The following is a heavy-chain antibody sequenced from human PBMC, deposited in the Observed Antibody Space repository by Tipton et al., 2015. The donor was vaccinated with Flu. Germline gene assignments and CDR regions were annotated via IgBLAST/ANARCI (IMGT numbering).Heavy chain of an antibody. CDR2: IHSSGTT. D-gene: IGHD5-12*01. J-gene: IGHJ6*02. CDR3: TRGYSGYEMFYFGMDA. V-gene: IGHV4-4*07. CDR1: GTSIIDDY. Sequence: TLSLTCTASGTSIIDDYRSWVRQTDGKGLEWIGRIHSSGTTNYNPTLASRVAMSVDTARKQFTLKMASLTGADTGVYFCTRGYSGYEMFYFGMDAWGQGTTVNVSS.